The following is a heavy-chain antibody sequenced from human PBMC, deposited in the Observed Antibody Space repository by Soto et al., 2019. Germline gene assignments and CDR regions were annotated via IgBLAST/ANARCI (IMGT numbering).Heavy chain of an antibody. CDR1: GGSISSYY. V-gene: IGHV4-59*01. Sequence: PWETLSLTCTVSGGSISSYYWSWIRQPPGKGLEWIGYIYYSGSTNYNPSLKSRVTISVDTSKNQFSLKLSSVTAADTAVYYCARRYGKNAFDIWGQGTMVTVSS. J-gene: IGHJ3*02. CDR3: ARRYGKNAFDI. CDR2: IYYSGST. D-gene: IGHD5-18*01.